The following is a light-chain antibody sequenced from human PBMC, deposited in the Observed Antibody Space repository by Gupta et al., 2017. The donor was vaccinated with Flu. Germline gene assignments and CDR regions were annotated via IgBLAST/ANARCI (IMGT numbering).Light chain of an antibody. CDR3: QQDENSPYT. Sequence: LCGRATIICNTSHKVLYYTNRKNYLSWYQQRPGQPPKRLIYWASIRESGVPDRFRGSGSGTDFTLKITRLQAEDVGVYFCQQDENSPYTFGQGTRLEIK. V-gene: IGKV4-1*01. CDR2: WAS. CDR1: HKVLYYTNRKNY. J-gene: IGKJ2*01.